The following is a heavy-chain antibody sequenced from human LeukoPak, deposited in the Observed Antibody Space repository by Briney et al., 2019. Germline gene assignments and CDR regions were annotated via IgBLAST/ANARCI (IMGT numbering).Heavy chain of an antibody. J-gene: IGHJ6*04. CDR2: IIPIFGTA. Sequence: EASVKVSCKASGGTFSSYAISWVRQAPGQGLEWMGGIIPIFGTANYAQKFQGRVTITADESTSTAYMELSSLRSEDTAVYYCAIVSGVTMVRGVIHYYYGMDVWGKGTTVTVSS. V-gene: IGHV1-69*01. D-gene: IGHD3-10*01. CDR1: GGTFSSYA. CDR3: AIVSGVTMVRGVIHYYYGMDV.